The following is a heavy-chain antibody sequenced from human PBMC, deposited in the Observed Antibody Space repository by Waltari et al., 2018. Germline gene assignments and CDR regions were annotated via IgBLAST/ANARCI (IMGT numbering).Heavy chain of an antibody. D-gene: IGHD3-10*01. V-gene: IGHV3-33*01. CDR1: GFSITSYG. CDR2: MWYDVSNE. Sequence: QMQLVESGGGVVQPGRSLRLSCAASGFSITSYGMHGVRQAPGKGVGCVEVMWYDVSNEYYADSVKGRWISSRDNSQNTLSLQMNTLRVEDTAVYYCARVNTRFGQLSNALDIWGRGTMVTVAS. CDR3: ARVNTRFGQLSNALDI. J-gene: IGHJ3*02.